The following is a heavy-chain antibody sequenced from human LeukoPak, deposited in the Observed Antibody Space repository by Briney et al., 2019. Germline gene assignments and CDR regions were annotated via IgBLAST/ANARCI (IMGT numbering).Heavy chain of an antibody. D-gene: IGHD3-22*01. Sequence: PGGSLRLSCAASGFTFSSYAVSLVRQAPGKGLEWVSAISGSGGSTYYADSVKGRFTISRDNSKNTLYLQMNSLRAEDTAVYYCAKGRPDAWDYYDSRLLDYWGQGTLVTVSS. CDR2: ISGSGGST. V-gene: IGHV3-23*01. CDR3: AKGRPDAWDYYDSRLLDY. CDR1: GFTFSSYA. J-gene: IGHJ4*02.